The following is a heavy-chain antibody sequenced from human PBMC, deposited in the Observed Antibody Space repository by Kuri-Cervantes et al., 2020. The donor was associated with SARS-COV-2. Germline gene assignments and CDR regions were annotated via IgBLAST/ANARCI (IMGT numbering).Heavy chain of an antibody. CDR2: INHSGST. Sequence: ESLKISCAVYGGSFSGYYWRWIRQPPGKGLEWIGEINHSGSTNYNPSLKSRVTMSVDTSKNQFSLKLSSVTAADTAVYYCAREVSSEQLVAFDYWGQGTLVTVSS. CDR3: AREVSSEQLVAFDY. D-gene: IGHD6-6*01. CDR1: GGSFSGYY. J-gene: IGHJ4*02. V-gene: IGHV4-34*01.